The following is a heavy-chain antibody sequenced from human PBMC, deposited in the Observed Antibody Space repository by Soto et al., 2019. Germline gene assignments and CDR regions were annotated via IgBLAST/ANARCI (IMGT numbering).Heavy chain of an antibody. J-gene: IGHJ4*02. D-gene: IGHD3-22*01. CDR3: AKKGSSGYQREYFDY. V-gene: IGHV3-30*18. Sequence: QVQLVESGGGVVQPGRSLRLSCAASGFTFTSYGMHWVRQAPGKGLEWVAVISYDGSNKYYADSVKGRFTISRDNSKNTLYLQMNSLRAEDTAVYYCAKKGSSGYQREYFDYWGQGTLVTVSS. CDR1: GFTFTSYG. CDR2: ISYDGSNK.